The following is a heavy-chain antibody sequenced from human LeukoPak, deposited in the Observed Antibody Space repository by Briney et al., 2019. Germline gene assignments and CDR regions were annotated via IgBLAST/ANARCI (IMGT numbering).Heavy chain of an antibody. CDR3: ARAHYYYDSSGHYYYGMDV. Sequence: SVKVSCKASGGTFSSYAISWVRQAPGQGLEWMGGIIPIFGTANYAQKFQGRVTIIADESTSTAYMELSSLRSEDTAVYYCARAHYYYDSSGHYYYGMDVWGQGTTVTVSS. J-gene: IGHJ6*02. D-gene: IGHD3-22*01. CDR1: GGTFSSYA. CDR2: IIPIFGTA. V-gene: IGHV1-69*13.